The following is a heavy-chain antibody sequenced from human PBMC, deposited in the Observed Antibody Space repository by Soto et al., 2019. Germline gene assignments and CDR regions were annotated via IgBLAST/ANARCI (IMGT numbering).Heavy chain of an antibody. D-gene: IGHD4-17*01. CDR1: GGSISSYY. V-gene: IGHV4-59*08. CDR2: IYYSGST. CDR3: ARNGDYGAYLDDCDN. J-gene: IGHJ4*02. Sequence: PSETLSLTCTVSGGSISSYYWSWIRQPPGKGLEWIGYIYYSGSTNYNPSLKSRVTISVDTSKNQFSLKLTSVTAADTAVYYCARNGDYGAYLDDCDNWGQGILVTVS.